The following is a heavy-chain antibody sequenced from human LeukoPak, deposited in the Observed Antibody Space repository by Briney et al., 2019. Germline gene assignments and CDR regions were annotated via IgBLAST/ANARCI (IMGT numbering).Heavy chain of an antibody. V-gene: IGHV4-34*01. CDR3: ARNLPAADY. CDR2: GSESGGT. D-gene: IGHD2-2*01. Sequence: PSETLSLTCAVYGGSLNGHYWSWIRQPPGKGLEWIGEGSESGGTKFNPSLKSRVTISADTSKNQFSLKVKSVTAADTAAYYCARNLPAADYWGQGTLVTVSS. CDR1: GGSLNGHY. J-gene: IGHJ4*02.